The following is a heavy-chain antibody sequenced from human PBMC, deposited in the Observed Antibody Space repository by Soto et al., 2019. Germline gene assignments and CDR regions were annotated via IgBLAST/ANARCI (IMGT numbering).Heavy chain of an antibody. CDR2: IYYSGST. CDR3: ASTYYDFWSGYFRY. V-gene: IGHV4-39*01. CDR1: GGSIGSSSYY. Sequence: LSLTCTVSGGSIGSSSYYWGWIRQPPGKGLEWIGSIYYSGSTYYNPSLKSRVTISVDTSKNQFSLKLSSVTAADTAVYYCASTYYDFWSGYFRYWGQGTLVTVSS. J-gene: IGHJ4*02. D-gene: IGHD3-3*01.